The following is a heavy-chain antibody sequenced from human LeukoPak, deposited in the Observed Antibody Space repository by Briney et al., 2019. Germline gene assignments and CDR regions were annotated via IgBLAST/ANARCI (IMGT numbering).Heavy chain of an antibody. CDR2: ISGSGGST. CDR3: AKHLYCGGDCYSMDV. V-gene: IGHV3-23*01. Sequence: GGSLRLSCAASGFTFSIYAMSWVRQAPGKGLEWVSAISGSGGSTYYADSVKGRFTISRDNSKNTLYLQMNSLRAEDTAVYYCAKHLYCGGDCYSMDVWGKGTTVTISS. D-gene: IGHD2-21*01. CDR1: GFTFSIYA. J-gene: IGHJ6*03.